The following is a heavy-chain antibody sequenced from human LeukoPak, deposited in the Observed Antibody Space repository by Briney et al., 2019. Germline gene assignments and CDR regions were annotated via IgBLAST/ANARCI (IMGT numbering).Heavy chain of an antibody. J-gene: IGHJ5*02. CDR1: GYTFTGYY. CDR3: ARDRRGSYYNWFDP. CDR2: INPNSGGT. D-gene: IGHD1-26*01. Sequence: ASVKVSCTASGYTFTGYYMHWVRQAPGQGLEWMGWINPNSGGTNYAQKFQGRVTMTRDTSISTAYMELSRLRSDDTAVYYCARDRRGSYYNWFDPWGQGTLVTVSS. V-gene: IGHV1-2*02.